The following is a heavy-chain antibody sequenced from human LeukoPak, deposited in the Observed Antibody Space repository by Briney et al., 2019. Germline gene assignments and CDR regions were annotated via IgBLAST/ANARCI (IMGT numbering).Heavy chain of an antibody. D-gene: IGHD3-16*01. Sequence: PSETLSLTCTVSGGSISSYYWSWIRQPPGKGLEWIGYIYYSGSTNYNPSLKSRLNISVDTSKNQFSLKLSSVTAADTAVYYCARETSQKGAHYMDVWGKGTTVTISS. CDR2: IYYSGST. CDR1: GGSISSYY. CDR3: ARETSQKGAHYMDV. V-gene: IGHV4-59*01. J-gene: IGHJ6*03.